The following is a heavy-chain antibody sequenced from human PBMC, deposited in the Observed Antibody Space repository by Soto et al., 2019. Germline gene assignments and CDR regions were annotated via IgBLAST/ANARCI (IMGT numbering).Heavy chain of an antibody. Sequence: VASVKVSCKASGGTFSSYAISWVRQAPGQGLEWMGGIIPIFGTANYAQKFQGRVTITADESTSTAYMELSSLRSEDTAVYYCARDLSRRGAFDIWGQGTMVTVSS. V-gene: IGHV1-69*13. CDR3: ARDLSRRGAFDI. CDR2: IIPIFGTA. CDR1: GGTFSSYA. J-gene: IGHJ3*02.